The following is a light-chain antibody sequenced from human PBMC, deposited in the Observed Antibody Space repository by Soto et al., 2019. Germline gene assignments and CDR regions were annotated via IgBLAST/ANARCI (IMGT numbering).Light chain of an antibody. CDR2: DAS. CDR3: QQRSNWPST. V-gene: IGKV3-11*01. CDR1: QSVSSY. J-gene: IGKJ4*01. Sequence: EIVLTQSPATLSLSPGERATLSCRARQSVSSYLAWYQQKPGQAPRLLIYDASSRATGIPARFSGSGSETDFTLTITSLEPEDFVVYYCQQRSNWPSTFGGGTKVEI.